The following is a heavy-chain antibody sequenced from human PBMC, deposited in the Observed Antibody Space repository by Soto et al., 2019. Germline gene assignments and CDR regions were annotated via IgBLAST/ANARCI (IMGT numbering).Heavy chain of an antibody. V-gene: IGHV3-23*01. D-gene: IGHD6-19*01. CDR1: GFTFSSFA. Sequence: EVPLLESGGGLVQPGGSLRLSCAASGFTFSSFAMSWVRQTPGKGLEWVSAITAGGSGTYYADSVRGRFTISRDNSKNTLHLQMNSLRAEDTAVYYCAKDPGSGWAFDSWGQGTLVTVSS. J-gene: IGHJ4*02. CDR3: AKDPGSGWAFDS. CDR2: ITAGGSGT.